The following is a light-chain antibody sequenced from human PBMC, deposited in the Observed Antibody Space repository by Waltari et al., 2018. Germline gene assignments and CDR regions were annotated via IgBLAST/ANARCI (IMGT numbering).Light chain of an antibody. CDR2: AVS. Sequence: DIQMTQSPSSLSASVGDRANTTCRASQSLAIYLNWYQKKPGKAPTLLIYAVSSLQSGVPSRFSGSGSGADFTLTISSLQYEDVGNYYCQQSYNTPRTFGQGTRVEIK. V-gene: IGKV1-39*01. CDR1: QSLAIY. CDR3: QQSYNTPRT. J-gene: IGKJ1*01.